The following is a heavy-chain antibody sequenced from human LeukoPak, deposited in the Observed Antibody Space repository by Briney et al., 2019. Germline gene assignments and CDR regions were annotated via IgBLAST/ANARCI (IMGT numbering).Heavy chain of an antibody. CDR2: INAYNGDT. CDR3: ARGVSIVATSFDY. J-gene: IGHJ4*02. CDR1: NYTFTSYG. Sequence: ASVKVSCKASNYTFTSYGISWVRQAPGQGLEWMAWINAYNGDTNYAQKLQGRVTLTTETSTSTAYMELSSLRSEDTAVYYCARGVSIVATSFDYWGQGTLVTVSS. D-gene: IGHD5-12*01. V-gene: IGHV1-18*01.